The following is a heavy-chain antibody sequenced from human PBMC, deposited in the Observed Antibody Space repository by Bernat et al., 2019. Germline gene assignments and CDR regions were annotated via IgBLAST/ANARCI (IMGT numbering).Heavy chain of an antibody. J-gene: IGHJ3*02. CDR3: ARDLRIVGATRVGAYDI. CDR1: GFTFSSYS. Sequence: EVQLVESGGGLVKPGGSLRLSCAASGFTFSSYSMNWVCQAPGKGLEWVSSISSSSSYIYYADSVKGRFTISRDNAKNSLYLQMNSLRAEDTAVYYCARDLRIVGATRVGAYDIWGQVTMVTVSS. CDR2: ISSSSSYI. V-gene: IGHV3-21*01. D-gene: IGHD1-26*01.